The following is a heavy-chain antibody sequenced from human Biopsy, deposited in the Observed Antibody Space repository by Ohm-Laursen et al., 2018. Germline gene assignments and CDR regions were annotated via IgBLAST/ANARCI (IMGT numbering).Heavy chain of an antibody. CDR1: GFPFHNYA. D-gene: IGHD2-2*02. CDR3: AKGGYCTTTSCYMDVGY. J-gene: IGHJ4*02. V-gene: IGHV3-23*01. Sequence: SLRLSCTASGFPFHNYAMNWVRQAPGKGLEWVSTISGSGGSTYYADSVKGRFTISRDASKNTLYLLMNSLRAEDTAMYYCAKGGYCTTTSCYMDVGYWGQGTLVTVSS. CDR2: ISGSGGST.